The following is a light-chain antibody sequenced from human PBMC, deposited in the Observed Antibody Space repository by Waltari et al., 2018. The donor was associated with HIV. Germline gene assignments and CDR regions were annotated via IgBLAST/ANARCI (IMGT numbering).Light chain of an antibody. Sequence: QSELTQPPSVSAAPGQKVTISCTGSSSNIGAGYDVHWYQQVPGRAPKVVIYGNSNRPSGVPDRFSGSKSGSSASLVITGLQSEDEADYYCSSYTSSSSWVFGGGTKLTVL. V-gene: IGLV1-40*01. CDR2: GNS. J-gene: IGLJ3*02. CDR3: SSYTSSSSWV. CDR1: SSNIGAGYD.